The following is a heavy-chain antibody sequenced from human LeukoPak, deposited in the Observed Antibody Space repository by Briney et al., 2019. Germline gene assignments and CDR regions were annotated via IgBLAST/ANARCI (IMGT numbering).Heavy chain of an antibody. J-gene: IGHJ4*02. CDR1: GYRFSDYW. CDR2: IYPGDSDT. Sequence: GESLKVSCMVSGYRFSDYWIGWVRQMPGKGLEWMGIIYPGDSDTRYSPSFQGQVTISADKSISSAYLQWSSLKASDTAMYYCARQNSMGTIDYWGQGTLVTVSS. CDR3: ARQNSMGTIDY. D-gene: IGHD5-18*01. V-gene: IGHV5-51*01.